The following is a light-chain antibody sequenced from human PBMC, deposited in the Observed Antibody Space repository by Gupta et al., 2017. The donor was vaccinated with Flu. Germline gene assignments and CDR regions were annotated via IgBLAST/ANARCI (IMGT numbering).Light chain of an antibody. CDR1: QSRLHSNGYNY. V-gene: IGKV2-28*01. Sequence: DLVMTQSPLSLSVTPGEPASISCRSSQSRLHSNGYNYLDWSLQKPGQSPQLLLYWGSKRAFGGPDRFSGSGEGTDFTLKSSRVEAEDGGVYYCMQALQTRTFGHGTKVDIK. CDR2: WGS. J-gene: IGKJ3*01. CDR3: MQALQTRT.